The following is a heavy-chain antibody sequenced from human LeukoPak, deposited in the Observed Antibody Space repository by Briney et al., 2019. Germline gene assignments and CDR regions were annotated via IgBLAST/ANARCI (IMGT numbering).Heavy chain of an antibody. CDR2: IKSKTDGGIT. Sequence: PGGSLRLSCATSGFTFSNAWMSWVRQAPGKGLEWVGRIKSKTDGGITDNAPPVKGRFSISRDDSKNTLYLQMNTVKTEDTAVYYCTTKRRSCSGGSCPPGYWGQGTLVTVLS. D-gene: IGHD2-15*01. V-gene: IGHV3-15*01. J-gene: IGHJ4*02. CDR3: TTKRRSCSGGSCPPGY. CDR1: GFTFSNAW.